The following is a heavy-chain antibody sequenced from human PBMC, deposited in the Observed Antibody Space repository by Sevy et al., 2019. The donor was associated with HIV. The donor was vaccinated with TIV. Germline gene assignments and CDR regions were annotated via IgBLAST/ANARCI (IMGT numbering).Heavy chain of an antibody. V-gene: IGHV3-30*02. J-gene: IGHJ5*02. Sequence: GGSLRLSCAASGFTFNFHGMHWVRQAPRNGLEWVAFIWHDGSNKYMADSVKGRFTISRDNSKNTLFLQMNSLTVEDTAVYYCARETDNSARWLDPWGQGTLVTVSS. CDR2: IWHDGSNK. CDR3: ARETDNSARWLDP. D-gene: IGHD4-4*01. CDR1: GFTFNFHG.